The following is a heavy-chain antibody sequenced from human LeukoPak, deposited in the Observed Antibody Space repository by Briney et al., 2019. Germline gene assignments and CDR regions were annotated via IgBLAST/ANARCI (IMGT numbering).Heavy chain of an antibody. J-gene: IGHJ4*02. CDR1: GFTFSSYA. CDR2: ISSNGGSI. CDR3: ARGGSIAARPIDY. Sequence: PGGSLRLSCAASGFTFSSYAMHWVRQAPGKGLEYVSAISSNGGSIYYANSVKGRFTISRDNSKNTLFLQMGSLRAEDMAVYYCARGGSIAARPIDYWGQGTLVTVSS. V-gene: IGHV3-64*01. D-gene: IGHD6-6*01.